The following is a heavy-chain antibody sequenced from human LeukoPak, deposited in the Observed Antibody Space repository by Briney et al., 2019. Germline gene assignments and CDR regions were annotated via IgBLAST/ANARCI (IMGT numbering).Heavy chain of an antibody. J-gene: IGHJ6*03. Sequence: SETLSLTCTVSGGSISGYYWSWIRQPPGKGLEWIGYISNSGSTNYNPSLKSRVTISVDTSKNQFSLKLSSVTAADTAVYYCARDYYDSSDYYYYYMDVWGKGTTVTVSS. CDR3: ARDYYDSSDYYYYYMDV. CDR1: GGSISGYY. CDR2: ISNSGST. V-gene: IGHV4-59*01. D-gene: IGHD3-22*01.